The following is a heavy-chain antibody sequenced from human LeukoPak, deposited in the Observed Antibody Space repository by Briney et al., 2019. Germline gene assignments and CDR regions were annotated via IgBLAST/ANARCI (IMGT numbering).Heavy chain of an antibody. D-gene: IGHD4-17*01. CDR2: ITWNGVGT. CDR1: EFIFSSYW. V-gene: IGHV3-20*04. CDR3: ARSMSTVTTRFFDL. J-gene: IGHJ2*01. Sequence: GGSLRLSCAASEFIFSSYWMTWVRQAPGKGLEWVSYITWNGVGTAYADSVRGRFTISRDNAKNSLYLQMDSLRAEDTAFYYCARSMSTVTTRFFDLWGRGTLVTVSS.